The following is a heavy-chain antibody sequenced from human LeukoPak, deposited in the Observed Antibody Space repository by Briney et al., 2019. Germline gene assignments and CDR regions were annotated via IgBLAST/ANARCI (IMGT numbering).Heavy chain of an antibody. J-gene: IGHJ1*01. D-gene: IGHD2-21*01. CDR2: IYPGDSDT. V-gene: IGHV5-51*01. CDR3: ARTNCGGDCYRAEYFQH. CDR1: GYSFTSYW. Sequence: GESLKISCKGSGYSFTSYWIGWVRQMPGKGLEWMGIIYPGDSDTRYSPSFQGQVTISADESISTAYLQWSSLKASDTAMYYCARTNCGGDCYRAEYFQHWGQGTLVTVSS.